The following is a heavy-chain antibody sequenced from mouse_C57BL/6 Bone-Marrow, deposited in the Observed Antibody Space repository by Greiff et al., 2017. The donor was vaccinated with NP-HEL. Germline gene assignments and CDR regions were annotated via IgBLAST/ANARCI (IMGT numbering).Heavy chain of an antibody. V-gene: IGHV1-52*01. D-gene: IGHD1-1*01. J-gene: IGHJ1*03. Sequence: QVQPQQPGAELVRPGSSVKLSCKASGYTFTSYWMHWVKQRPIQGLEWIGNIDPSDSETHYNQKFKDKATLTVDKSSSTAYMQLSSLTSEDSAVYYCARGGYYYGSSLTWYFDVWGTGTTVTVSS. CDR1: GYTFTSYW. CDR3: ARGGYYYGSSLTWYFDV. CDR2: IDPSDSET.